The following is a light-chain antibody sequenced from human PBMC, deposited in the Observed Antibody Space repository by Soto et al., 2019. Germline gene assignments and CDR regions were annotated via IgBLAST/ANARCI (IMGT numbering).Light chain of an antibody. V-gene: IGKV1-5*03. CDR3: QQYDNYPWT. CDR2: KAS. CDR1: ESVNNW. J-gene: IGKJ1*01. Sequence: DIQMTQSPSTLSASVGDRITITCRASESVNNWLAWYQQKPGKAPKLRISKASSLKSGVPSRFSGSGSGTEFTLTISSLQPDDFATYYCQQYDNYPWTFGQGTRVEIK.